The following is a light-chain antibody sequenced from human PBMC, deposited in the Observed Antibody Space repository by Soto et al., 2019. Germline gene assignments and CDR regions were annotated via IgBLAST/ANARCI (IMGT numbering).Light chain of an antibody. CDR3: QQYESSPLT. V-gene: IGKV3-20*01. Sequence: EIVLTQSPDTLSLSPGERATLSCRASQSVSSALLAWYQQKPRQAPRLLIYRASTRATGIPDRFTGSGAGTDLTLTISRLEPEDFAVYYCQQYESSPLTFGGGTRVEIK. CDR1: QSVSSAL. J-gene: IGKJ4*01. CDR2: RAS.